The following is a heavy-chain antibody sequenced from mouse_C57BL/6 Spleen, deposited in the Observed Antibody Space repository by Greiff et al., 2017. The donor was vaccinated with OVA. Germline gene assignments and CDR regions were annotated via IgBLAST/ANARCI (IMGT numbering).Heavy chain of an antibody. CDR1: GYTFTSYW. Sequence: QVQLQQPGAELVMPGASVKLSCKASGYTFTSYWMHWVKQRPGQGLEWIGEIDPSDSYTNYNQKFKGKSTLTVAKSSSTAYKQLSSLTSEDAAVYYCAKGAVVADFEVWGTGTTVTVSS. CDR2: IDPSDSYT. J-gene: IGHJ1*03. V-gene: IGHV1-69*01. D-gene: IGHD1-1*01. CDR3: AKGAVVADFEV.